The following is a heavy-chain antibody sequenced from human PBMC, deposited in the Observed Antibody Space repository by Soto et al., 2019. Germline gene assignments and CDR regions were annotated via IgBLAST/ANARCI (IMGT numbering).Heavy chain of an antibody. CDR3: GRDGEATNFFYYYYGMDV. D-gene: IGHD5-12*01. V-gene: IGHV4-34*01. Sequence: PSETLSLTCAVYGGSFSGYYWSWIRQPPGKGLEWIGEINHSGSTNYNPSLKSRVTISVDTSKNQFSLKLSSVTAADTAVYYCGRDGEATNFFYYYYGMDVWGQGTTVTVSS. J-gene: IGHJ6*02. CDR2: INHSGST. CDR1: GGSFSGYY.